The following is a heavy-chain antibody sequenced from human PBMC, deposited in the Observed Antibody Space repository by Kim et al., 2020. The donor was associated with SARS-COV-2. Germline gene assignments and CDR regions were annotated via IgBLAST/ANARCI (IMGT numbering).Heavy chain of an antibody. CDR3: ARRREGYCSGGSCYSGMDV. CDR2: IYYSGST. D-gene: IGHD2-15*01. J-gene: IGHJ6*02. V-gene: IGHV4-59*08. CDR1: GGSISSYY. Sequence: SETLSLTCTVSGGSISSYYWSWIRQPPGKGLEWIGYIYYSGSTNYNPSLKSRVTISVDTSKNQFSLKLSSVTAADTAVYYCARRREGYCSGGSCYSGMDVWGQGTTVTVSS.